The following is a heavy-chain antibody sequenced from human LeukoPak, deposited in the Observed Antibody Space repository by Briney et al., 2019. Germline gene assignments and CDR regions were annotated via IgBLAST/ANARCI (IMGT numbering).Heavy chain of an antibody. CDR2: IYSGGST. J-gene: IGHJ4*02. V-gene: IGHV3-53*01. CDR1: GFTVSAKY. CDR3: ARDPDSSSGKYFDY. D-gene: IGHD6-13*01. Sequence: GGSLRLSCAASGFTVSAKYMNWVRQAPGKGLEWVSVIYSGGSTYYPDPVKGRFTISRNKSKNTLYLQMNSLRADDTAVYYCARDPDSSSGKYFDYWGQGTLVTVSS.